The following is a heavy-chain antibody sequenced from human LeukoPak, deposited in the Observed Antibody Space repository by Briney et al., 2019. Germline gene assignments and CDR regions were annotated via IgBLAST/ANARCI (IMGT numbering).Heavy chain of an antibody. Sequence: SETLSLTCTVSGVSISSYYWSWIRQPPGKGLEWIGYIYTSGSINYNPSLKSRVTISVDTSKNQFSLKLSSVTAADTAVYYCARLGEYYDSSGYYYYFDYWGQGTLVTVSS. CDR1: GVSISSYY. CDR2: IYTSGSI. CDR3: ARLGEYYDSSGYYYYFDY. V-gene: IGHV4-4*09. D-gene: IGHD3-22*01. J-gene: IGHJ4*02.